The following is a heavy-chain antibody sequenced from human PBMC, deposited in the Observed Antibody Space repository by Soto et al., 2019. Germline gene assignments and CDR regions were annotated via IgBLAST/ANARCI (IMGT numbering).Heavy chain of an antibody. CDR1: GGSISSYY. V-gene: IGHV4-59*01. Sequence: SETLSLTCTVSGGSISSYYWSWIRQPPGKGLEWIGYIYYSGSTNYNPSHKSRVTISVDTSKNQFSLKLSSVTAADTAVYYCARWEGYDYVWGSYRPGGTPFDIWGQGTMVTVSS. CDR3: ARWEGYDYVWGSYRPGGTPFDI. J-gene: IGHJ3*02. CDR2: IYYSGST. D-gene: IGHD3-16*02.